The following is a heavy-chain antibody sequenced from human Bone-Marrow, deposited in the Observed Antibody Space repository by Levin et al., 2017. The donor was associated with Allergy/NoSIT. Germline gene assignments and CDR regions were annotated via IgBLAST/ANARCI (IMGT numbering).Heavy chain of an antibody. CDR1: GYSFTGYY. Sequence: ASVKVSCKTSGYSFTGYYVIWVRQAPGQGREGMGWIDPNTGGTKYAQRFEDRVTMNRDTSINTAYMEVTRLRFDDTAVYYCLRGLSFDSWGQGTKGIDSS. CDR2: IDPNTGGT. D-gene: IGHD3-16*02. CDR3: LRGLSFDS. V-gene: IGHV1-2*02. J-gene: IGHJ3*02.